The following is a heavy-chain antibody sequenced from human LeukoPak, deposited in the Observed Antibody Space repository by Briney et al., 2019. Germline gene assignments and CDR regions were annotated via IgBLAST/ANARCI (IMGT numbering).Heavy chain of an antibody. CDR2: IYYSGST. CDR3: ASYRDNFDY. D-gene: IGHD3-16*02. Sequence: SETLSLTCTVSGGSISGYYWSWIRQPPGKGLEWIGYIYYSGSTNYNPSLKSRVTISVDTSKNQFSLKLSSVTAADTAVYYCASYRDNFDYWGQGTLVTVSS. V-gene: IGHV4-59*01. CDR1: GGSISGYY. J-gene: IGHJ4*02.